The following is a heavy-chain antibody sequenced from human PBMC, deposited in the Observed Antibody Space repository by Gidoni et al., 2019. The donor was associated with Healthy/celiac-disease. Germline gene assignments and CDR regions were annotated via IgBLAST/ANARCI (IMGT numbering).Heavy chain of an antibody. Sequence: EVQLVESGGGLVQPGGSLRLSCAASGFTVSSNYMSWVRQAPGKGLEWVSVIYSGGSTYYADSVKGRFTISRDNSKNTLYLQMNSLRAEDTAVYYCARARYPEYFQHWGQGTLVTVSS. V-gene: IGHV3-66*01. J-gene: IGHJ1*01. CDR2: IYSGGST. D-gene: IGHD3-16*02. CDR3: ARARYPEYFQH. CDR1: GFTVSSNY.